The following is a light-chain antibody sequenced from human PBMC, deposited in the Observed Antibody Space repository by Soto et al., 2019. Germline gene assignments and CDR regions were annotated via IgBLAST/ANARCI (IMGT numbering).Light chain of an antibody. CDR2: LNSDGSH. CDR1: SGHSSYA. CDR3: QTWGSGTVV. J-gene: IGLJ2*01. V-gene: IGLV4-69*01. Sequence: QLVLTQSPSASASPGASVKLTCTLSSGHSSYAIAWHQQQPEKGPRYLMKLNSDGSHSKGDGIPDRFSGSSSGAERYLTISSLQSEDEADYYCQTWGSGTVVFGGGTKVTGL.